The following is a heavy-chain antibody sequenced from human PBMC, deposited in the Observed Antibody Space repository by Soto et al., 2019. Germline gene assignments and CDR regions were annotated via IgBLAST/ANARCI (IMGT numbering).Heavy chain of an antibody. Sequence: QVQLVQSGAEVKKPGSSVKVSCKASGGTFSSYAISWVRQAPGQGLEWMGGIIPIFGTANYAQKFQGRVTMTTDKSTTTADKELRSMRSDDTAVDYCAGGPPRGYYYYYYGMDVWGQGTTVTVSS. CDR3: AGGPPRGYYYYYYGMDV. CDR2: IIPIFGTA. J-gene: IGHJ6*02. V-gene: IGHV1-69*06. CDR1: GGTFSSYA.